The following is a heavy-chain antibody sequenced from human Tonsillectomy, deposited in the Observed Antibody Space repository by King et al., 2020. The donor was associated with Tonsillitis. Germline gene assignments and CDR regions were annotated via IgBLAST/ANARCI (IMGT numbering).Heavy chain of an antibody. Sequence: VQLVESGAEVKKPGASVKVSCKASGYAFTSYGISWVRQAPGQGLEWMGWISVYNGDTNYAQKFQGRVTMTTDTSTSTAYVELRSLRSDDTAVYYCARPVSSGYYGVWGQGTLVTVSS. V-gene: IGHV1-18*04. CDR3: ARPVSSGYYGV. CDR1: GYAFTSYG. CDR2: ISVYNGDT. J-gene: IGHJ4*02. D-gene: IGHD3-22*01.